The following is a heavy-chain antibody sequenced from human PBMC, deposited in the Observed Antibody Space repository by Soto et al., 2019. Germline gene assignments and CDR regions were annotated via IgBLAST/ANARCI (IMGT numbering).Heavy chain of an antibody. J-gene: IGHJ4*02. Sequence: PGGSLRLSCAASGFTFSSYAMGWVRQAPGKGLEWVSAISGSGGSTYCADSVKGRFTISRDNSKNTLYLQMNSLRAEDTAVYYCAKPKTTVTTFDYWGQGTLVTVSS. CDR1: GFTFSSYA. D-gene: IGHD4-17*01. CDR3: AKPKTTVTTFDY. V-gene: IGHV3-23*01. CDR2: ISGSGGST.